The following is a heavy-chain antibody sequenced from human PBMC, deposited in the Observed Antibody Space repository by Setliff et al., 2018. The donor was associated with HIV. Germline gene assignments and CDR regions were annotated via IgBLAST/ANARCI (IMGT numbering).Heavy chain of an antibody. CDR2: IYTTGST. CDR1: GGSISSHY. J-gene: IGHJ4*02. D-gene: IGHD3-22*01. Sequence: ASETLSLTCTVSGGSISSHYWSWIRQSPGKGLEWIGHIYTTGSTNYNPSLKSRVTISGDTSKTQFSLNLTSVTAADTAIYYCARVIQSSSFPFECWGQGALVTVSS. CDR3: ARVIQSSSFPFEC. V-gene: IGHV4-4*08.